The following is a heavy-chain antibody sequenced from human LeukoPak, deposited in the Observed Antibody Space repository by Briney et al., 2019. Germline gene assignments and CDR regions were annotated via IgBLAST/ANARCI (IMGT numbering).Heavy chain of an antibody. Sequence: PGGSLRLSCVASGFTFCSFAMHCVREAPGKGLEYVSVIAFDGSNALYADSVKGRFTISRDISKSTLYLEMNSLKAEDSAIYYCSRGRYGDYSRSGYYYGMDVWGQGTTVTVSS. CDR3: SRGRYGDYSRSGYYYGMDV. CDR2: IAFDGSNA. D-gene: IGHD4-17*01. J-gene: IGHJ6*02. CDR1: GFTFCSFA. V-gene: IGHV3-30-3*01.